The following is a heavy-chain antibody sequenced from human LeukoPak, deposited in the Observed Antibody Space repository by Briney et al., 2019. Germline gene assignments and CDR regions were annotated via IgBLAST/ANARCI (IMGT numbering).Heavy chain of an antibody. V-gene: IGHV4-30-4*01. CDR2: IYYSGST. J-gene: IGHJ5*02. D-gene: IGHD3-3*01. CDR1: GGSISSGDYY. CDR3: ARSYDFWSGYYNWFDP. Sequence: TSQTLSLTCTVSGGSISSGDYYWSWIRQPPGKGLEWIGYIYYSGSTYYNPSLKSRVTISVDTSKNQFSLKLSSVTAADTAVYYCARSYDFWSGYYNWFDPWGQGTLVTVSS.